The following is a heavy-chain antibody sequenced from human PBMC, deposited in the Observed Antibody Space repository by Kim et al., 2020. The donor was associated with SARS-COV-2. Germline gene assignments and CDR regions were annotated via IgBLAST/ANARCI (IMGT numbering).Heavy chain of an antibody. V-gene: IGHV3-23*01. CDR1: GFSFSRDA. CDR3: ASLPWWLRCH. J-gene: IGHJ4*02. D-gene: IGHD2-15*01. CDR2: IRGYSDRT. Sequence: GGSLRLSCIASGFSFSRDAISWVRQAPGKGLEWVAGIRGYSDRTFYADSVKGRFTVSGDDSKTTAYLQMNFLTVEDTAVYYCASLPWWLRCHWGQGTLGT.